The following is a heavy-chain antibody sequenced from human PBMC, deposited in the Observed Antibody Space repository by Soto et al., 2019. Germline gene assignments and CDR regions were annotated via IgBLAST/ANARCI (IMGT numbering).Heavy chain of an antibody. J-gene: IGHJ6*02. D-gene: IGHD6-19*01. CDR2: ISYDGSNK. CDR1: GFTFSSYA. CDR3: ARARQWLVQYYYYYGMDV. Sequence: PGGSLRLSCAASGFTFSSYAMHWVRQAPGQGLEWVAVISYDGSNKYYADSVKGRFTISRDNSKNTLHLQMNSLRAEDTAVYYCARARQWLVQYYYYYGMDVWGQGTTVTVSS. V-gene: IGHV3-30-3*01.